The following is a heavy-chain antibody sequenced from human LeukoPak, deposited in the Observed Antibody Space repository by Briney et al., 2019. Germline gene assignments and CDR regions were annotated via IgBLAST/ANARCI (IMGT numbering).Heavy chain of an antibody. D-gene: IGHD3-10*01. CDR2: ISGSGGST. CDR1: GFTFSSYA. Sequence: PGGSLRLSCAASGFTFSSYAMSWVRQAPGKGLEWVSAISGSGGSTYYADSVKGRFTISRDNSKNTLYLQMNSLRAEDTAVYYCAKDVSPLRIWFGDYDYWGQGTLVTVSS. V-gene: IGHV3-23*01. J-gene: IGHJ4*02. CDR3: AKDVSPLRIWFGDYDY.